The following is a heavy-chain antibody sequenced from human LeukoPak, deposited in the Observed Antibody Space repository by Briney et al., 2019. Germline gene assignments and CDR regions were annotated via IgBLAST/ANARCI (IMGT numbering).Heavy chain of an antibody. CDR3: ARAYSSSWYDF. J-gene: IGHJ5*01. V-gene: IGHV3-64*01. D-gene: IGHD6-13*01. CDR2: ISNNGVNT. Sequence: PGGSLTLSCAASGFAFNNYAMHWVRQAPGKGLEYVSAISNNGVNTYYANSVRGRFTISRDNSKNTLFLQMSSLRAEDTAVYYCARAYSSSWYDFWGQGTLVTVSS. CDR1: GFAFNNYA.